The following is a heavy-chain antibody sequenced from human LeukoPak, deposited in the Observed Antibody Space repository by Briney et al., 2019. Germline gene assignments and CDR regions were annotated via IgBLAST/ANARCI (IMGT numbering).Heavy chain of an antibody. J-gene: IGHJ4*02. CDR3: ARAEAAVLDY. D-gene: IGHD6-13*01. CDR1: GGSISSYY. CDR2: IYYSGST. Sequence: SETLSLTCTVSGGSISSYYWSWIRQPPGKGLEWIGYIYYSGSTNYNPSLKSRVTISVDTSKNQFSLKLSSVTAADTGVYYCARAEAAVLDYWGQGTLVTVSS. V-gene: IGHV4-59*01.